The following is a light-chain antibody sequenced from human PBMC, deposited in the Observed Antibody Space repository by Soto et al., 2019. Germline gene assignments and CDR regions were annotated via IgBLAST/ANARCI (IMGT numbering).Light chain of an antibody. CDR2: DAY. Sequence: EVVMTQATGAESLTPGERRTVKCRDSQSFRGLLAWYQQKPGQAPRVLIYDAYNRETGIPPRFSRSGSGTGCTLPISSLEPAAAQGAHCQQRPMWTNTFGPGTRLEIK. V-gene: IGKV3-11*01. CDR1: QSFRGL. CDR3: QQRPMWTNT. J-gene: IGKJ5*01.